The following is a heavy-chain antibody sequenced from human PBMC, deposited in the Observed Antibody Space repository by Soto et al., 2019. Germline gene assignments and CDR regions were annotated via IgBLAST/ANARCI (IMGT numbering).Heavy chain of an antibody. J-gene: IGHJ5*02. V-gene: IGHV3-74*01. CDR3: ATAEVDH. CDR2: VISDGKTI. Sequence: QRLSCAASGFTFANHWMHWVRQAPGKGLEWVSRVISDGKTIDYADSVKGRFTVSRDNAKNTLYLQMNSLRAEDTAVYYCATAEVDHWGPGTLVTVSS. CDR1: GFTFANHW.